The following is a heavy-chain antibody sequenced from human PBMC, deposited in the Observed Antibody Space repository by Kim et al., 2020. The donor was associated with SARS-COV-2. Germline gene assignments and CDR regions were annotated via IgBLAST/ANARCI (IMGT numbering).Heavy chain of an antibody. CDR2: IYYSGST. CDR1: GGSISSYY. J-gene: IGHJ5*02. Sequence: SETLSLTCTVSGGSISSYYWSWIRQPPGKGLEWIGYIYYSGSTNSNPSLKSRVTMSVDTSKNQFSLKVSSVTTADTAVYYCARAAPHNYGRGNWFDPWGQGTLVTVSS. CDR3: ARAAPHNYGRGNWFDP. D-gene: IGHD5-18*01. V-gene: IGHV4-59*13.